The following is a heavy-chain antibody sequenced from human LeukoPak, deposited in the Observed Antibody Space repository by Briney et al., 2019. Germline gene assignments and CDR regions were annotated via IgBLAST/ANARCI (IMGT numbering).Heavy chain of an antibody. J-gene: IGHJ4*02. CDR3: ARFVYDSSGWSYYFDY. CDR1: GGSISSSSYY. D-gene: IGHD6-19*01. Sequence: SETLSLTCTVSGGSISSSSYYWGWGRQPPGRGVEWIGSIYYSGSTYYNLSLKSRVTISVDPSKNQFSLKLSSVTAADTAVYYCARFVYDSSGWSYYFDYWGQGTLVTVSS. V-gene: IGHV4-39*01. CDR2: IYYSGST.